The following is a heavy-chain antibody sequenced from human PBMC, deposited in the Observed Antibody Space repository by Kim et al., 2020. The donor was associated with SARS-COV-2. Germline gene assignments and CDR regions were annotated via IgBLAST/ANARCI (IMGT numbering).Heavy chain of an antibody. D-gene: IGHD3-3*01. CDR1: GGSISRSSNY. Sequence: SETLSLTCTVSGGSISRSSNYWGWIRQPPGKGLEWIGSIYNSGSTYYNPSLKSRLTISVDTSKNQFSLKLSSVTAADTAVYYCARQDFWSGYHWGQGTLVTVSS. J-gene: IGHJ4*02. CDR3: ARQDFWSGYH. V-gene: IGHV4-39*01. CDR2: IYNSGST.